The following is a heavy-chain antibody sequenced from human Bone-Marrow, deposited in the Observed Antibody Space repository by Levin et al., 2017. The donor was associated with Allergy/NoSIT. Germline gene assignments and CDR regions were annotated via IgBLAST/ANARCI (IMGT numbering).Heavy chain of an antibody. CDR3: AKDDYYGDYGVDY. V-gene: IGHV3-30*18. CDR1: GFTFSGYA. Sequence: GGSLRLSCAASGFTFSGYAMHWVRQAPGKGLEWVAVISSDSNNKYYADSVKGRFTISRDNSKNTLFLQMNSLRGDDTAMYYCAKDDYYGDYGVDYWGQGSLVTVSS. CDR2: ISSDSNNK. J-gene: IGHJ4*02. D-gene: IGHD4-17*01.